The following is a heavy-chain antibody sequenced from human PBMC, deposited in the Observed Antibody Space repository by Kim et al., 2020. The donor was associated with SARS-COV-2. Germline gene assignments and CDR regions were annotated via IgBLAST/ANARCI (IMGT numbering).Heavy chain of an antibody. Sequence: GGSLRLSCAASGFTVSSAWMSWVRQAPGKGLEWVGRIKSKTDGETTDYAAPVKGRFIISRDDSKNTLYLQMNNLQAEDAAVYFCTTDGMVARRPYYYYIDVWGKGTTVTVSS. CDR3: TTDGMVARRPYYYYIDV. CDR1: GFTVSSAW. J-gene: IGHJ6*03. CDR2: IKSKTDGETT. D-gene: IGHD2-15*01. V-gene: IGHV3-15*01.